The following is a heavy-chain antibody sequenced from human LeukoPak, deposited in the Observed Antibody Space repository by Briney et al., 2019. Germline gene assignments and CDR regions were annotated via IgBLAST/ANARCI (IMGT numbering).Heavy chain of an antibody. CDR2: ISSSSSYI. D-gene: IGHD6-13*01. V-gene: IGHV3-21*01. Sequence: KSRGSLRLSCAASGFTFSSYSMNWVRQAPGKGLEWASSISSSSSYIYYADSVKGRFTISRDNAKNSLYLQMNSLRAEDTAVYYCARDPYSSNFDYWGQGTLVTVSS. CDR1: GFTFSSYS. J-gene: IGHJ4*02. CDR3: ARDPYSSNFDY.